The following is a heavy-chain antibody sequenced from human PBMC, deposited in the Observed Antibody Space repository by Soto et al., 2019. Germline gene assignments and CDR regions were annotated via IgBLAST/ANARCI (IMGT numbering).Heavy chain of an antibody. CDR3: ARDGPMDRAFDI. V-gene: IGHV1-18*01. J-gene: IGHJ3*02. D-gene: IGHD3-10*01. Sequence: ASVKVSCKASGYTFTSYGITWVRQAPGQGLEWMGWISAYNGNTNYAQKLQGRVTMTTDTSTSTAYMELRSLIFDDTAVYYCARDGPMDRAFDIWGQGTMVTVSS. CDR1: GYTFTSYG. CDR2: ISAYNGNT.